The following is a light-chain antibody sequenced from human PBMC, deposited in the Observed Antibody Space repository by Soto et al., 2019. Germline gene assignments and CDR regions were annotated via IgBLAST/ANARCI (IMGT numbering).Light chain of an antibody. CDR1: DSDVGGYNY. CDR2: GVY. V-gene: IGLV2-14*01. J-gene: IGLJ2*01. CDR3: SSFTNNNTPHVV. Sequence: QSALTQPASVSGSPGQSITISCTGTDSDVGGYNYVSWYQQHPGKAPKLMIYGVYNRPSGVSNRFSGSKSGNTASLTISGLQAEDEADYYSSSFTNNNTPHVVFGGGTKLTVL.